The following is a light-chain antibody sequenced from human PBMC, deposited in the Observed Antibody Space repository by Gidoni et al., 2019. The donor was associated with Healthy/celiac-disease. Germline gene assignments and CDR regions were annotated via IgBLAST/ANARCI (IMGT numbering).Light chain of an antibody. CDR3: QQYDNLLGA. CDR2: DAS. CDR1: QDISNY. V-gene: IGKV1-33*01. Sequence: DIQMTQSPSSLSASVGDRVTITCQASQDISNYLNWYQQKPGKAPKLLIYDASNLETGVPSRFSGSGSGTDFTFTISSLQPEDIATYYCQQYDNLLGAFGPXTKVDIK. J-gene: IGKJ3*01.